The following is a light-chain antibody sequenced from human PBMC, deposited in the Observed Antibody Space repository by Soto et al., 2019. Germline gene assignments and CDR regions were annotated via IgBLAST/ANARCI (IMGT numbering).Light chain of an antibody. CDR1: QTVATNY. V-gene: IGKV3-20*01. CDR2: GAS. CDR3: QQYGTPPHT. J-gene: IGKJ4*01. Sequence: VLTQSPGTLSLSPGERATFSCRASQTVATNYLAWYQQKPGQTPRLLIYGASDRSTGIPDRFSASGSGTDFTLTINRLEPEDFAVYYCQQYGTPPHTFGGGTRVEIK.